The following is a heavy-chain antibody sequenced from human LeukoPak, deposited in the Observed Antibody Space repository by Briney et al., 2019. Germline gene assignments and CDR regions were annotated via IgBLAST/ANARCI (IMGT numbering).Heavy chain of an antibody. CDR1: GFSFSNYW. D-gene: IGHD1-26*01. Sequence: GGSLRLSWTASGFSFSNYWMSWVRQAPGKGLEWVASIKQDESEKSYVDSVKGRFTTSRGNAKSSLYLQMNALRGEDTAVYYCARLVGDVTTWDCWGQGTLVTVSS. CDR3: ARLVGDVTTWDC. CDR2: IKQDESEK. V-gene: IGHV3-7*03. J-gene: IGHJ4*02.